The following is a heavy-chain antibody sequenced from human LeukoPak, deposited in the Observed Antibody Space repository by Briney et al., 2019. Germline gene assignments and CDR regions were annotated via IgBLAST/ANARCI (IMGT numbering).Heavy chain of an antibody. V-gene: IGHV1-69*13. CDR3: ARVGGYYDSSGYYYPNWFDP. CDR2: IIPIFGTA. J-gene: IGHJ5*02. Sequence: ASVKVSCKASRGTFSSYAISWVRQAPGQGVEWMGGIIPIFGTANYAQKFQGRVTITADESTSTAYMELSSLRSEDTAVYYCARVGGYYDSSGYYYPNWFDPWGQGTLVTVSS. D-gene: IGHD3-22*01. CDR1: RGTFSSYA.